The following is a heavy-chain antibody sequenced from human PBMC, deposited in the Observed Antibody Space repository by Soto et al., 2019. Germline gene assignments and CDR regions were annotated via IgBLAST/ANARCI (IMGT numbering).Heavy chain of an antibody. CDR3: ARAPLRYFDWATWYYFDY. CDR1: GGSISSYY. Sequence: PSETLSLTCTVSGGSISSYYWSWIRQPPGKGLEWIGYIYYSGSTNYNPSLKSRVTISVDTSKNQFSLKLSSVTAADTAVYYCARAPLRYFDWATWYYFDYWGQGTLVTVSS. V-gene: IGHV4-59*01. J-gene: IGHJ4*02. CDR2: IYYSGST. D-gene: IGHD3-9*01.